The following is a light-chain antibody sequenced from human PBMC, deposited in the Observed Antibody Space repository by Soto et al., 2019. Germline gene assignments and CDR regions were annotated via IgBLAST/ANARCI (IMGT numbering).Light chain of an antibody. CDR2: DAS. J-gene: IGKJ4*01. CDR3: QQRSNWPLT. Sequence: EIVLTQSPATLSLSPGERATLSCRASQSFSSSLAWYQQKPGQAPRLLIYDASNRATGIPARFSGSGSGTDFTLPISSLEPEDFAVYYCQQRSNWPLTFGGGTKVEIK. V-gene: IGKV3-11*01. CDR1: QSFSSS.